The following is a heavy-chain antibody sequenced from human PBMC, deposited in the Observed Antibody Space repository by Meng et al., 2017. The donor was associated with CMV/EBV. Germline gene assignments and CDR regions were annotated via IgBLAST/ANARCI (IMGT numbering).Heavy chain of an antibody. CDR3: ARGLREFYYYDGMDV. CDR1: GGSFSGYY. V-gene: IGHV4-34*01. D-gene: IGHD3-10*01. J-gene: IGHJ6*02. CDR2: INHSGST. Sequence: SETLSLTCAVYGGSFSGYYWSWIRQPPGKGLEWIGEINHSGSTNYNPSLKSRVTISVDTSKNQFSLKLSSVTAADTAVYYCARGLREFYYYDGMDVWGHGTTVTVSS.